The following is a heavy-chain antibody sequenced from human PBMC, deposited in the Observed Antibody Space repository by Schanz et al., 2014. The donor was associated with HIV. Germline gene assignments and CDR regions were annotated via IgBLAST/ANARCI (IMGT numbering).Heavy chain of an antibody. CDR2: IWYDGTNK. CDR1: GFTFSSYA. CDR3: AKDMGSGSYEACDI. J-gene: IGHJ3*02. D-gene: IGHD1-26*01. Sequence: QEQVVESGGGVVQPGRSLRLACAASGFTFSSYAMHWVRQAPGTGLEWVAVIWYDGTNKYYADSVKGRFTISRDNAKNSLYLQMNSRRAEDTALYYCAKDMGSGSYEACDIWGQGAMVTVSS. V-gene: IGHV3-33*06.